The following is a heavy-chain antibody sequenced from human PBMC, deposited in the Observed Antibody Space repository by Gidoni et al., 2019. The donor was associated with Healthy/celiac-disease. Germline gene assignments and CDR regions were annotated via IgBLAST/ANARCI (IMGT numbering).Heavy chain of an antibody. D-gene: IGHD3-10*01. J-gene: IGHJ4*02. CDR2: IKSKTDGGTT. CDR1: GFTFSNAW. V-gene: IGHV3-15*01. Sequence: EVQLVESGGGLVKPGGSLRLSCAASGFTFSNAWMSWVRQAPGKGLEWVGRIKSKTDGGTTDYAAPVKGRFTISKDDSKNTLYLQMNSLKTEDTAVYYCTTDPSTDMVRGKYYFDYWGQGTLVTVSS. CDR3: TTDPSTDMVRGKYYFDY.